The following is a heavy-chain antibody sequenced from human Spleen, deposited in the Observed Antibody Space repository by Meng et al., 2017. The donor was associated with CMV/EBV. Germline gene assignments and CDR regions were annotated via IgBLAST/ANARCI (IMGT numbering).Heavy chain of an antibody. V-gene: IGHV3-23*01. CDR3: ATEMVS. CDR2: ISGTSGRT. J-gene: IGHJ5*02. Sequence: PLRLSCAGSGFTFSSYAMSWVRQAAGKGLEWVSIISGTSGRTFYADSVKGRFTISRDNSKNTVFLQMNSLGAEDTAIYFCATEMVSWGQGILVTVSS. D-gene: IGHD2-8*01. CDR1: GFTFSSYA.